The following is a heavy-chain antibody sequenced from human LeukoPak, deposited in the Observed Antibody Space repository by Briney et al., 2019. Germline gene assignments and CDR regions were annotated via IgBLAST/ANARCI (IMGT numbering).Heavy chain of an antibody. CDR2: ISSSSSYI. V-gene: IGHV3-21*01. CDR1: GFTFSSYS. CDR3: ARDTSGITIFGVVTTAYGMDV. J-gene: IGHJ6*02. Sequence: GGSLRLSCAASGFTFSSYSMTWVRQAPVKELEWVSSISSSSSYIYYADSVKGRFTISRDNAKNSLYLQMNSLRAEDTAVYYCARDTSGITIFGVVTTAYGMDVWGQGTTVTVSS. D-gene: IGHD3-3*01.